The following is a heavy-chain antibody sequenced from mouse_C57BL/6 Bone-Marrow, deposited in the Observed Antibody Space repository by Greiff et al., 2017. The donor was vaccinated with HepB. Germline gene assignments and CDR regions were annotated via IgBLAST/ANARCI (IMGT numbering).Heavy chain of an antibody. CDR3: ARDGPDAY. V-gene: IGHV5-4*01. Sequence: EVKLVESGGGLVKPGGSLKLSCAASGFTFSSYAMSWVRQTPEKRLEWVATISDGGSYTYYPDNVKGRFTISRDNAKNNLYLQMSHLKSEDTAMYYCARDGPDAYWGQGTLVTVSA. J-gene: IGHJ3*01. CDR1: GFTFSSYA. CDR2: ISDGGSYT.